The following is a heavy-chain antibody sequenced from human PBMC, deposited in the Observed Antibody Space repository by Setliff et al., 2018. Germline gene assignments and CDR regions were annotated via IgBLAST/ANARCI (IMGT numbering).Heavy chain of an antibody. CDR2: IIPIFGKA. V-gene: IGHV1-69*06. Sequence: SVKVSCKASGGTFSRYAISWVRQAPGQGPEWMGGIIPIFGKANYAQKFQGRVTITADTSTDTAYMELSSLRSEDTAVYYCATTYYYDSSGYYLFQHWGQGTLVTVSS. CDR3: ATTYYYDSSGYYLFQH. D-gene: IGHD3-22*01. J-gene: IGHJ1*01. CDR1: GGTFSRYA.